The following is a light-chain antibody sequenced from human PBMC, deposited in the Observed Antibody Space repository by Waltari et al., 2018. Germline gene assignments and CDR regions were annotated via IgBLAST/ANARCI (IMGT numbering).Light chain of an antibody. V-gene: IGKV3-11*01. Sequence: EIVFTQSPATLSLSTGGRATLSCRASQTVRTYLAWYQQKPGQAPRLLIFAASSRATGIPAKFSGSGSGTDFTLTVSNLEPEDFAIYYCQQRSNWPYTFGQGTRVEIK. CDR1: QTVRTY. CDR2: AAS. CDR3: QQRSNWPYT. J-gene: IGKJ2*01.